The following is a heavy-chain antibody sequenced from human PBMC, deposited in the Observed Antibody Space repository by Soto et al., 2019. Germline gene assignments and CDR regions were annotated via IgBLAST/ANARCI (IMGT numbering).Heavy chain of an antibody. D-gene: IGHD2-15*01. V-gene: IGHV5-10-1*01. CDR1: GYSFTTYW. J-gene: IGHJ4*02. Sequence: GESLKISGKGSGYSFTTYWITWVRQMPGKGLEWMGRIDPSDSYTNYSPSFQGHVTISADKSISTAYLQWSSLKASDTAMYYCARQGVATTPDFWGQGTLVTVSS. CDR3: ARQGVATTPDF. CDR2: IDPSDSYT.